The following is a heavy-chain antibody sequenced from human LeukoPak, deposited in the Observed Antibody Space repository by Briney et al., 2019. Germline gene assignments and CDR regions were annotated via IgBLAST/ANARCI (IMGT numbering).Heavy chain of an antibody. J-gene: IGHJ6*02. D-gene: IGHD3-16*01. V-gene: IGHV4-34*01. CDR2: INHSGST. CDR3: ARVWSYYYYGMDV. CDR1: GGSFSGYY. Sequence: SETLSLTCAVYGGSFSGYYWSWIRQPPGKGLEWIGEINHSGSTNYNPSLKSRATISVDTSKNQFSLKLSSVTAADTAVYYCARVWSYYYYGMDVWGQGTTVTVSS.